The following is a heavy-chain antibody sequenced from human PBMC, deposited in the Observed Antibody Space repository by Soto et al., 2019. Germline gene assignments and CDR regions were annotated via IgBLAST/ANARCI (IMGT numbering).Heavy chain of an antibody. D-gene: IGHD2-15*01. J-gene: IGHJ4*02. CDR1: GFIFSEST. Sequence: GGSLRLSCSASGFIFSESTIYWVRQVPGEGLEAISAVSTSGRSTYYADSVKDRFTISRDNSKNTLFLQMGSLRPEDTAIYYCVKQAHGLDGVAFDYWGQGTQVTVSS. CDR2: VSTSGRST. V-gene: IGHV3-64D*06. CDR3: VKQAHGLDGVAFDY.